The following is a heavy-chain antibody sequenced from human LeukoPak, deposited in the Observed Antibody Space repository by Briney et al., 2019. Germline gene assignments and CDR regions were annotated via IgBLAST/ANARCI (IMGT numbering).Heavy chain of an antibody. CDR1: GFTFSTYA. J-gene: IGHJ2*01. Sequence: GGSLRLSCAASGFTFSTYAMSWVRQAPGRGLEWVSTISDSGANTYYADSVRGRFTISRDNSKNTLYLQKNSLRADDTAIYYCAKSMTLQWRGFFDLWGRGTHVTVSS. CDR3: AKSMTLQWRGFFDL. D-gene: IGHD6-19*01. V-gene: IGHV3-23*01. CDR2: ISDSGANT.